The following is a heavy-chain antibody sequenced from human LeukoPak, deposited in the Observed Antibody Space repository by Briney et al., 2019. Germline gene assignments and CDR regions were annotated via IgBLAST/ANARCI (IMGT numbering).Heavy chain of an antibody. CDR3: ARVISVAGLDV. D-gene: IGHD6-19*01. Sequence: GGSLRLSCAASGFTFSSYWMSWVRQAPGKGLEWVSVIYSGGSTYYADSVKGRFTISRDNSKNTLYLQMNSLRAEDTAVYYCARVISVAGLDVWGQGTTVTVSS. CDR1: GFTFSSYW. CDR2: IYSGGST. J-gene: IGHJ6*02. V-gene: IGHV3-53*01.